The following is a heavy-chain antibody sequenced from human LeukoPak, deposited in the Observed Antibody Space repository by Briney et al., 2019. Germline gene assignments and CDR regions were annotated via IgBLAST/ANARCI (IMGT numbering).Heavy chain of an antibody. J-gene: IGHJ3*02. Sequence: GGSLRLSCAASGFTFDDYAMHWVRQAPGKGLEWVSGISWNSGSIGYADSVKGRFTISRDNAKNSLYLQMNSLRAEDTALYYCAKDINEYYYGPGNLGYAFDIWGQGTMVTVSS. CDR3: AKDINEYYYGPGNLGYAFDI. CDR1: GFTFDDYA. CDR2: ISWNSGSI. D-gene: IGHD3-10*01. V-gene: IGHV3-9*01.